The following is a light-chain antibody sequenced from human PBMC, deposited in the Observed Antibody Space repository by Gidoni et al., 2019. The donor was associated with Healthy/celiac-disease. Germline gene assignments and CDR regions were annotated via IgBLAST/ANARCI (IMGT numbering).Light chain of an antibody. V-gene: IGKV1-27*01. J-gene: IGKJ1*01. CDR3: QKYNSTLRGT. Sequence: DIEMTQSPSSLSASVGERVTITCRASQRISNYLAWCQQKPGQVPKLLIYAASTSPSAVPSRFSGGGCGTDFTLTISSLQPEDDATYYCQKYNSTLRGTFXQXTKVXIK. CDR2: AAS. CDR1: QRISNY.